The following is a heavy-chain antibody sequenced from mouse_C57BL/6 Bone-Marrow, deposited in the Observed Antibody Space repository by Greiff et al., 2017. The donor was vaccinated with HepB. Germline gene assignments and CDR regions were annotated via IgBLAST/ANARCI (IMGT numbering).Heavy chain of an antibody. J-gene: IGHJ2*01. CDR2: ISYDGSN. CDR3: AREEGLTGTDFDY. Sequence: ESGPGLVKPSQSLSLTCSVTDYSITSGYYWNWIRQFPGNKLEWMGYISYDGSNNYNPSLKNRISITRDTSKNQFFLKLNSVTTEDTATYYCAREEGLTGTDFDYWGQGTTLTVSS. CDR1: DYSITSGYY. D-gene: IGHD4-1*01. V-gene: IGHV3-6*01.